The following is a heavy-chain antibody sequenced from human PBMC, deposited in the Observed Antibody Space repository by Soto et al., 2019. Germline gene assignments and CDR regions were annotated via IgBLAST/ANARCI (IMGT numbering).Heavy chain of an antibody. CDR2: IIPIFGTA. D-gene: IGHD3-22*01. CDR1: GGTFSSYA. V-gene: IGHV1-69*12. CDR3: ASAYDSSGPSHGLFDYGMDV. J-gene: IGHJ6*02. Sequence: QVQLVQSGAEVKKPGSSVKVSCKASGGTFSSYAISWVRQAPGQGLEWMGGIIPIFGTANYAQKFQGRVTITADESTSTDCLALGSLRSEDTAVDSCASAYDSSGPSHGLFDYGMDVWGHGTTVTVSS.